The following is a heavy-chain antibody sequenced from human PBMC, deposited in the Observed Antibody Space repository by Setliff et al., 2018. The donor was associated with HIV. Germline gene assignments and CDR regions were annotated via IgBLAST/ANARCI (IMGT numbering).Heavy chain of an antibody. CDR2: MNPNSGVS. CDR3: ARGKGVGGVIITGGLDV. D-gene: IGHD3-10*01. J-gene: IGHJ6*04. V-gene: IGHV1-8*01. CDR1: ATFTNVD. Sequence: ASVKVSCKASATFTNVDIHWLRRATGQGLEWMGWMNPNSGVSGYGQKFQGRVTMTRDTSTSTAYMELSSLTSEDTAVYYCARGKGVGGVIITGGLDVWGKGTTVTVSS.